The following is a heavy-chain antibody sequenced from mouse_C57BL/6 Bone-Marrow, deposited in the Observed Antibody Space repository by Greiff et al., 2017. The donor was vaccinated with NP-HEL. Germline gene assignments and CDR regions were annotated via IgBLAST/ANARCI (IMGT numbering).Heavy chain of an antibody. CDR2: ISDGGSYT. CDR3: ASDVPNWAGAY. V-gene: IGHV5-4*01. Sequence: EVQGVESGGGLVKPGGSLKLSCAASGFTFSSYAMSWVRQTPEKRLEWVATISDGGSYTYYPDNVKGRFTISRDNAKNNLYLQRSPLKSEDTAMYSSASDVPNWAGAYWSQGTLVTVSA. D-gene: IGHD4-1*01. CDR1: GFTFSSYA. J-gene: IGHJ3*01.